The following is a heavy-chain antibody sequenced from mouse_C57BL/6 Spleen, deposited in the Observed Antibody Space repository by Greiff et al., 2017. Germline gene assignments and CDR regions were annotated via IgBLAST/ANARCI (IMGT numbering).Heavy chain of an antibody. CDR3: ARSGYYGSSYDD. CDR1: GYAFSSSW. CDR2: IYPGDGDT. D-gene: IGHD1-1*01. V-gene: IGHV1-82*01. J-gene: IGHJ2*01. Sequence: VQLQQSGPELVTPGASVKISCKASGYAFSSSWLNWVKQRPGKGLEWIGRIYPGDGDTNYNGKFKGKATLTADKSAMTAYRQLSSLTSEDSAVYFCARSGYYGSSYDDWGQGTTLTVSS.